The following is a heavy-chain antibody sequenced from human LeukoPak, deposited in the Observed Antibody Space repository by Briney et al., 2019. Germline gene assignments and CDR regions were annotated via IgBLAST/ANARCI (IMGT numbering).Heavy chain of an antibody. J-gene: IGHJ4*01. CDR2: ISPGSSTV. D-gene: IGHD2-8*01. Sequence: GGSLRLSCAASGFAFSTYSMIWVRQAPGKGLEWVSYISPGSSTVYYADFAKGRFTISRDDGEKSLYLQMNPLRAEDTAVYYCATQAWRTHGAGGYHDDCWGHGTLVTVSS. V-gene: IGHV3-48*01. CDR3: ATQAWRTHGAGGYHDDC. CDR1: GFAFSTYS.